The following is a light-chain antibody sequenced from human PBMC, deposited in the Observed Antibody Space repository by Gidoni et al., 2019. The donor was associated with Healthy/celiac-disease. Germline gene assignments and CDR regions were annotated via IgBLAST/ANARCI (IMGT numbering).Light chain of an antibody. CDR2: WAS. CDR1: QSVLYSSNNKNY. V-gene: IGKV4-1*01. Sequence: DIVMTQSPDSLAVSLDERATINCKSSQSVLYSSNNKNYLAWYQQKPGQPPKLLIYWASTRESGVPDRFSGSGSGTDFTLTISSLQAEDVAVYYCQQYYSTPGTFXQXTKVEIK. CDR3: QQYYSTPGT. J-gene: IGKJ1*01.